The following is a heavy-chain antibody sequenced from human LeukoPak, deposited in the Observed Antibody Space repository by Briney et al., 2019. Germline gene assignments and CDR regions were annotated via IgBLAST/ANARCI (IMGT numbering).Heavy chain of an antibody. V-gene: IGHV1-18*01. J-gene: IGHJ4*02. Sequence: ASVKVSCKASGYTFTSYGISWVRQAPGQGLEWMGWISAYNGNTNYAQKLQGRVTMTTDTSTSTAYMELRSLRSDDTAVYYCARPGADRYTGDYFDYWGQGTLVTVSS. CDR2: ISAYNGNT. D-gene: IGHD3-16*02. CDR3: ARPGADRYTGDYFDY. CDR1: GYTFTSYG.